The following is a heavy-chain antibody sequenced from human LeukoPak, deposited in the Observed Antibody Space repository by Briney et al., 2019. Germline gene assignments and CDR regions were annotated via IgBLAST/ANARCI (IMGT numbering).Heavy chain of an antibody. CDR2: IYYSGST. D-gene: IGHD3-10*01. J-gene: IGHJ5*02. CDR3: ARRTGFGAPFDP. Sequence: SETLTLTCTVSGGSISSYYWSWIRQPPGKGLEWIGYIYYSGSTNYNPSLKSRVTISVDTSKNQFSLKLSSVTAADTAVYYCARRTGFGAPFDPWGQGTLVTVSS. V-gene: IGHV4-59*01. CDR1: GGSISSYY.